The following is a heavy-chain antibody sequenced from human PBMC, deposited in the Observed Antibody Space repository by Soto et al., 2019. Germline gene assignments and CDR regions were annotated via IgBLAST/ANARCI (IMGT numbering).Heavy chain of an antibody. CDR3: ARGPGYYDSSGYYDY. Sequence: SETLSLTCTVSGGSISGYYWSWIRQPPGKGLEWIGYIYYSGSTNYNPSLKSRVTISVDTSRNQFSLKLSSVTASNTAVYYCARGPGYYDSSGYYDYWGQGTLVTVAS. CDR2: IYYSGST. D-gene: IGHD3-22*01. CDR1: GGSISGYY. V-gene: IGHV4-59*01. J-gene: IGHJ4*02.